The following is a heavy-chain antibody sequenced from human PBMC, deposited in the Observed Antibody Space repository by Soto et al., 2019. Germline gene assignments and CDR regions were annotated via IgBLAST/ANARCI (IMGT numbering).Heavy chain of an antibody. Sequence: EVQLVESGGGLAQPGGSLRLSCAASGFTFSSYEMNWVRQAPGKGLEWISYISSSGTNINFADSVKGRFTISRDNAKNSLFLQMNSLRAEDTAVYYCARGIAAAGQFDTWGQGTLVTVSS. CDR2: ISSSGTNI. CDR1: GFTFSSYE. V-gene: IGHV3-48*03. J-gene: IGHJ5*02. D-gene: IGHD6-13*01. CDR3: ARGIAAAGQFDT.